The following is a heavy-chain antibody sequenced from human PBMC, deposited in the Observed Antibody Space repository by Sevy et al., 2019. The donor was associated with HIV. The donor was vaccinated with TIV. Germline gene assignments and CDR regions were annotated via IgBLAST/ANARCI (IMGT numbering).Heavy chain of an antibody. CDR1: GSTLTKLS. J-gene: IGHJ4*01. V-gene: IGHV1-24*01. CDR2: FDPEDGET. CDR3: AAAREYYEDSSGYLDY. Sequence: ASVKVSCKVSGSTLTKLSMHWVRQAPGKGLEWMGRFDPEDGETIFALKFQGRVTMTEDTSTDTAYMELSSLRSEDTAVYYCAAAREYYEDSSGYLDYWGHGTLVTVSS. D-gene: IGHD3-22*01.